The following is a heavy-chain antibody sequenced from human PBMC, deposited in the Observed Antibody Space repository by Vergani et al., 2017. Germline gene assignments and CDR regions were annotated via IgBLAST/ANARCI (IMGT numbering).Heavy chain of an antibody. Sequence: QVQLVESGGGVVQPGRSLRLSCAASGFTFSSYAMHWVRQAPGKGLEWVAVISYDGSNKYYADSVKGRFTISRDNSKNTLYLQMNSLRAEDTAVYYCARGGEYYEFWSGYYWGQGTLVTVSS. CDR3: ARGGEYYEFWSGYY. D-gene: IGHD3-3*01. V-gene: IGHV3-30-3*01. J-gene: IGHJ4*02. CDR2: ISYDGSNK. CDR1: GFTFSSYA.